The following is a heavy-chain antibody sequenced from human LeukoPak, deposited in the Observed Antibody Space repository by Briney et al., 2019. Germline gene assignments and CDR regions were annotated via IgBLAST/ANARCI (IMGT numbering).Heavy chain of an antibody. D-gene: IGHD3-10*01. J-gene: IGHJ4*02. V-gene: IGHV1-2*02. CDR3: ARGTGDY. CDR1: GYTFTGFY. Sequence: ASVKVSCKASGYTFTGFYMHWVRQAPGQGLEWMGWINPNSGDTDYAQKFQGRVTMARDTSISTAYMELSRLRSDDTAIYYCARGTGDYWGQGTLVTVSS. CDR2: INPNSGDT.